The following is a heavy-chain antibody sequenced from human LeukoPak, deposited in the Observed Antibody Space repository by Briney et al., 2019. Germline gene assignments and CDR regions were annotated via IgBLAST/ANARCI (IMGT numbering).Heavy chain of an antibody. CDR2: IKQDGSEK. Sequence: GGSLRLSCAASGFTFSTYWMSWVRQAPGKGLEWVANIKQDGSEKYYVDSVKGRFTISRDNAKNSLYLQMNSLRAEDTAVYYCARDYEVVAATPAGGSDYWGQGTLVTVSS. CDR3: ARDYEVVAATPAGGSDY. J-gene: IGHJ4*02. V-gene: IGHV3-7*01. CDR1: GFTFSTYW. D-gene: IGHD2-15*01.